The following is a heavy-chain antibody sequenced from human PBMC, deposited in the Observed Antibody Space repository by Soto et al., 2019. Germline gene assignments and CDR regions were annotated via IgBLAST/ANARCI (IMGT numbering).Heavy chain of an antibody. J-gene: IGHJ6*02. CDR2: ISSSSSYI. V-gene: IGHV3-21*01. CDR3: ARGMTTVKAYYYYGMDV. Sequence: GGALILSCAASVFTSSSYSMNWFRQAPVTVLEWVSSISSSSSYIYYADSVKGRFTISRDNAKNSLYLQMNSLRAEDTAVYYCARGMTTVKAYYYYGMDVWGQGTTVTVSS. CDR1: VFTSSSYS. D-gene: IGHD4-4*01.